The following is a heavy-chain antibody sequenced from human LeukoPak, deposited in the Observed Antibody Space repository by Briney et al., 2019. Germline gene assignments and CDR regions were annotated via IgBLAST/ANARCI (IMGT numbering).Heavy chain of an antibody. CDR3: ATGKYYDILTGYKGDYYGMDV. V-gene: IGHV1-24*01. J-gene: IGHJ6*04. CDR2: FDPEDGET. CDR1: GYTLTELS. D-gene: IGHD3-9*01. Sequence: GASVKVSCKVSGYTLTELSMHWVRQAPGKGLEWMGGFDPEDGETIYAQKFQGRVTMTEDTSTDTAYMELSSLRSEDTAVHYCATGKYYDILTGYKGDYYGMDVWGKGTTVTVSS.